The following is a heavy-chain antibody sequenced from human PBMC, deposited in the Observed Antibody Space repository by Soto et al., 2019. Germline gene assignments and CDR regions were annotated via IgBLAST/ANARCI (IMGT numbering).Heavy chain of an antibody. Sequence: QVHLQESGPGRVKPSETLSLTGSGSGGSVYDFYWNWLRQTPGKGLEWIGNIYHNGRTNYNPSPKNRVAISIDTAKIQFSLHLISVTTADTAMYFCAIGHCIYVRFDSFGQGTLVSV. CDR1: GGSVYDFY. J-gene: IGHJ4*02. V-gene: IGHV4-59*02. D-gene: IGHD3-10*02. CDR2: IYHNGRT. CDR3: AIGHCIYVRFDS.